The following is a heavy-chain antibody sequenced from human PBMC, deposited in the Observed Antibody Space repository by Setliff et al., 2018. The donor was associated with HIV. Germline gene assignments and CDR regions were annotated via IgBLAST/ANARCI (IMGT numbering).Heavy chain of an antibody. CDR3: ARAGEYRFDY. J-gene: IGHJ4*02. CDR1: GFSFSNYW. Sequence: PGESLKISCAPSGFSFSNYWMHWVRQAPGEGLVWVSRINSDGSIIDYADFVKGRFTISRDNAKNTLYLQMNSLRVDDTAVYYCARAGEYRFDYWGQGTLVTVSS. CDR2: INSDGSII. D-gene: IGHD2-2*01. V-gene: IGHV3-74*01.